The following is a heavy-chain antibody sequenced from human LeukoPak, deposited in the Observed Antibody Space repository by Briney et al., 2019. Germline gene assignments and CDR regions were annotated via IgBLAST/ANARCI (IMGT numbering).Heavy chain of an antibody. J-gene: IGHJ5*02. Sequence: GGSLRLSCAASGLTGSHNYVSWFRQAPVKGLEWVSAIHTSGDTCYADSVKGRFTISRDTSKNTLYLQINSLRVEDTAVYYCIVFGDSNHWGQGTLVTVSS. D-gene: IGHD4-17*01. CDR1: GLTGSHNY. CDR3: IVFGDSNH. CDR2: IHTSGDT. V-gene: IGHV3-53*01.